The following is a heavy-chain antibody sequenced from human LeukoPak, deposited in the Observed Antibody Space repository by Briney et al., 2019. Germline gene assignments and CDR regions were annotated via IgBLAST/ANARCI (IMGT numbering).Heavy chain of an antibody. CDR1: GGSITTGSHY. CDR2: IYHSGTT. J-gene: IGHJ4*02. V-gene: IGHV4-39*01. CDR3: GRQVPYFDY. Sequence: SETLSLTCTVSGGSITTGSHYWGWVRQPPGKGLEWIGSIYHSGTTYYKSSLKSRVTISIDTSRTQFSLTLSSVTAADTAVYYCGRQVPYFDYWGQGTLVTVSS.